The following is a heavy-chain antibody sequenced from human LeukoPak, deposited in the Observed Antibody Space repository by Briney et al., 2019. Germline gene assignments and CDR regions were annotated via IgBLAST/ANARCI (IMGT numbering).Heavy chain of an antibody. Sequence: SQTLSLTCTVSGGSISSGGYYWSWIRQHPGKGLEWIGYIYYSGSTYYNPSLKSRVTISVDTSKNQFSLKLSSVTAADTAVYYCARVGGGDYGDPPTDYWGQGTLVTVSS. CDR1: GGSISSGGYY. D-gene: IGHD4-17*01. CDR3: ARVGGGDYGDPPTDY. CDR2: IYYSGST. J-gene: IGHJ4*02. V-gene: IGHV4-31*03.